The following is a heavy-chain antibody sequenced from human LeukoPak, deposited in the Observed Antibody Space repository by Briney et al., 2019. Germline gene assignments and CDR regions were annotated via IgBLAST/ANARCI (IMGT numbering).Heavy chain of an antibody. CDR3: ANCAKYYFGSGSYFNY. D-gene: IGHD3-10*01. CDR2: ISGSGGST. V-gene: IGHV3-23*01. CDR1: EFTFSSYA. Sequence: GGSLRLSCAASEFTFSSYAMSWVRQAPGKGLEWVSAISGSGGSTYYADSVKGRFTIYRDNSKNTLYLQMNSLRAEDTAVYYCANCAKYYFGSGSYFNYWGQGTLVTVSS. J-gene: IGHJ4*02.